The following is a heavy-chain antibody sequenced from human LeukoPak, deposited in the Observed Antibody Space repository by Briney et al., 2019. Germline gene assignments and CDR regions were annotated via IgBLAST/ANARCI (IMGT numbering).Heavy chain of an antibody. CDR2: ISGSGGST. J-gene: IGHJ4*02. D-gene: IGHD2-21*01. CDR3: ARDFAPCGGDCYPSFDY. CDR1: GFTFSSYA. V-gene: IGHV3-23*01. Sequence: PGGSLRLSCAASGFTFSSYAMSWVRQAPGKGLECVSAISGSGGSTYYADSVKGRFTISRDNSKNSLYLQMNNLRAEDTALYYCARDFAPCGGDCYPSFDYWGQGTLVTVSS.